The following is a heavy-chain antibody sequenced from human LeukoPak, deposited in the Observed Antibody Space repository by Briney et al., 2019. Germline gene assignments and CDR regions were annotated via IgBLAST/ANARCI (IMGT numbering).Heavy chain of an antibody. CDR3: AKDPSETYDFWSGLSDYFDY. J-gene: IGHJ4*02. V-gene: IGHV3-23*01. D-gene: IGHD3-3*01. CDR2: ISGSGGST. Sequence: GGSLRLSCAASGFTFSSYGMHWVRQAPGKGLEWVSAISGSGGSTYYADSVKGRFTISRDNSKNTLYLQMNSLRAEDTAVYYCAKDPSETYDFWSGLSDYFDYWGQGTLVTVSS. CDR1: GFTFSSYG.